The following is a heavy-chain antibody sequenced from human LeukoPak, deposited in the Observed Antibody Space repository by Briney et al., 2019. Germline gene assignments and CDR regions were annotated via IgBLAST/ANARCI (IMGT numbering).Heavy chain of an antibody. CDR2: INPSGGST. V-gene: IGHV1-46*01. J-gene: IGHJ4*02. CDR1: GGTFSSYA. Sequence: GASVKVSCKASGGTFSSYAISWVRQAPGQGLEWMGIINPSGGSTSYAQKFQGRIAMTRDTSTSTVYMVLSSLRSEDTAVYYCASIAVAGTGDYWGQGTLVTVSS. CDR3: ASIAVAGTGDY. D-gene: IGHD6-19*01.